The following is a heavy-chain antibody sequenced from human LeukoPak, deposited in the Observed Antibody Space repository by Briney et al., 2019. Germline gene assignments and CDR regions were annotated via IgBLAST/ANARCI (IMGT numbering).Heavy chain of an antibody. CDR3: ASGAQGPAAQYFDD. CDR2: MIPIISIA. V-gene: IGHV1-69*04. CDR1: GATVSSYA. Sequence: SEKVSCTASGATVSSYAVSWVRHAPRQGLEWIGRMIPIISIAHYAQKFHGRVTITAHKSTRTAYMELSRLRSEDTAVYYCASGAQGPAAQYFDDWGQGTLVTVSS. J-gene: IGHJ4*02.